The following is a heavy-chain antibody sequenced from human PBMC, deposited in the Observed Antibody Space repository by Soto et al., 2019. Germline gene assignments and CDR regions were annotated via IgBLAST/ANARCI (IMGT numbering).Heavy chain of an antibody. CDR2: IFYSGST. J-gene: IGHJ4*02. Sequence: PSETLSLTCTVSGGSINTAGYYWNSVRHNPGKGLEWIGYIFYSGSTYYNPSLKSRLTVALDASKEQFSLSLTSGTAPDTAVYYCAGDGEYDSGGYYRTFDFCGRGILVTVSS. V-gene: IGHV4-31*03. CDR3: AGDGEYDSGGYYRTFDF. CDR1: GGSINTAGYY. D-gene: IGHD3-22*01.